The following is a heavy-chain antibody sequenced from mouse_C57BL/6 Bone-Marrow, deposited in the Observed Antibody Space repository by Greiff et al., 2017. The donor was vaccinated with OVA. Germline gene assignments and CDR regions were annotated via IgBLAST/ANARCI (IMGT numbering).Heavy chain of an antibody. J-gene: IGHJ3*01. CDR3: ARDYGPAY. CDR2: INPGSGGT. D-gene: IGHD1-1*01. Sequence: QVQLQHSGAELVRPGTSVKVSCKASGYAFTNYLIEWVKQRPGQGLEWIGVINPGSGGTNYNEKFKGKATLTADKSSSTAYMQLSSLTSEDSAVYFCARDYGPAYWGQGTLVTVSA. CDR1: GYAFTNYL. V-gene: IGHV1-54*01.